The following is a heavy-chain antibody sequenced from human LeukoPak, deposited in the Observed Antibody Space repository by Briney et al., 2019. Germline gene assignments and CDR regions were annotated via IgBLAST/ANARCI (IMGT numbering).Heavy chain of an antibody. CDR3: AKDQRGDILTGYHLDY. D-gene: IGHD3-9*01. V-gene: IGHV3-23*01. CDR1: GFTFNNYA. CDR2: ISGDGVSP. J-gene: IGHJ4*02. Sequence: GGSLRLSCAASGFTFNNYALTWVRQTPGKGLECVSAISGDGVSPYYADSVRGRFTISRDNSKNTLYLQMNSLRAEDTAVYYCAKDQRGDILTGYHLDYWGQGTLVTVSS.